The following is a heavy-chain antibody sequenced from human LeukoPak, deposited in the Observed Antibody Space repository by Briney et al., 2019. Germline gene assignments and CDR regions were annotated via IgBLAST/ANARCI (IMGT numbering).Heavy chain of an antibody. D-gene: IGHD3-9*01. CDR2: IGSGGSASG. CDR1: GFAFSARI. CDR3: AHMTGFDY. Sequence: GGSLRLSCAASGFAFSARIMSWVRQAPGEGLEWVSSIGSGGSASGLYADSVKGRFTISRDNPRNTLYLEMNNLRAGDTAVYYCAHMTGFDYWGQGALVTVSS. V-gene: IGHV3-23*05. J-gene: IGHJ4*02.